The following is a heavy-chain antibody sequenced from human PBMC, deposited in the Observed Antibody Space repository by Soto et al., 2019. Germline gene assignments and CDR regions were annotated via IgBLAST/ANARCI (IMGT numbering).Heavy chain of an antibody. CDR3: ARGFGSDWYYFDS. CDR2: IYSSGST. V-gene: IGHV4-4*07. D-gene: IGHD2-15*01. CDR1: GASISTYY. Sequence: SETLSLTCTVSGASISTYYWSWIRQTAEKRLEWIGRIYSSGSTIYSPSLKSRVTMSLDTSKNRFSLKLTSVTAADTAVYYCARGFGSDWYYFDSWGQGILVTVSS. J-gene: IGHJ4*02.